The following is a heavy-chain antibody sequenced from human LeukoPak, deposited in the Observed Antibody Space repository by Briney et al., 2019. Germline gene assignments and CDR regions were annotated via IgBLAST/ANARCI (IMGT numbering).Heavy chain of an antibody. CDR1: GFTFSSYS. D-gene: IGHD6-13*01. CDR3: AKSARIAAAGTPLDY. CDR2: ISYDGSNK. V-gene: IGHV3-30*18. Sequence: PGGSLRLSCAASGFTFSSYSMNWVRQAPGKGLEWVAVISYDGSNKYYADSVKGRFTISRDNSKNTLYLQMNSLRAEDTAVYYCAKSARIAAAGTPLDYWGQGTLVTVSS. J-gene: IGHJ4*02.